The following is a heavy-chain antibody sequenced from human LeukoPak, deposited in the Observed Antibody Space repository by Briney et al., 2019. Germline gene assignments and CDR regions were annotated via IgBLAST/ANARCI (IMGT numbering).Heavy chain of an antibody. V-gene: IGHV3-23*01. J-gene: IGHJ4*02. CDR2: ISGSGGST. CDR3: AKALRGSGSYYIPDFDY. CDR1: GFTFSSFA. D-gene: IGHD3-10*01. Sequence: GGSLRLSCAASGFTFSSFAMSWVRQAPGKGLEWVSAISGSGGSTYYADSVKGRFTISRDNSKNTLYLQMNSLRAEDTAVYYCAKALRGSGSYYIPDFDYWGQGTLVTVSS.